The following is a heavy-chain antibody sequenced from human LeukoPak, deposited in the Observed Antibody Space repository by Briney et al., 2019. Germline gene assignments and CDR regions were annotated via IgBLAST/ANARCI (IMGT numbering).Heavy chain of an antibody. CDR1: GFTFSSYG. D-gene: IGHD2-2*01. Sequence: GRSLRLPCAASGFTFSSYGMHWVRQAPGKGLEWVAVIWYDGSNKYYADSVKGRFTISRDNSKNTLYLQMNSLRAEDTAVYYCARETLGYCSSTSCFGWFDPWGQGTLVTVSS. CDR3: ARETLGYCSSTSCFGWFDP. J-gene: IGHJ5*02. CDR2: IWYDGSNK. V-gene: IGHV3-33*01.